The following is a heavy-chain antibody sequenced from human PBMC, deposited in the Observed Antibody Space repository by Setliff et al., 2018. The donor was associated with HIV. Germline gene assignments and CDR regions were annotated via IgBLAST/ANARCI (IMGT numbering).Heavy chain of an antibody. D-gene: IGHD5-18*01. CDR2: IRGKSDII. CDR3: ARDDGGYTFGVFFDY. J-gene: IGHJ4*02. Sequence: GGSLRLSCVASSGFAFSDNPMNWVRQAPGKGLEWISHIRGKSDIIKYAESVMGRFTISRDNAKNSLYLQLNSLRAEDTAIYFCARDDGGYTFGVFFDYGGRGTPVTVSS. V-gene: IGHV3-48*01. CDR1: GFAFSDNP.